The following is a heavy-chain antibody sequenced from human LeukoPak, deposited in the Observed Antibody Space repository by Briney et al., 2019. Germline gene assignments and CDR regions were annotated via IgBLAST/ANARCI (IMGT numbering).Heavy chain of an antibody. CDR1: GGSISRYY. J-gene: IGHJ6*02. D-gene: IGHD3-22*01. V-gene: IGHV4-59*08. CDR2: IYYSGST. Sequence: PSETLSLTCTVSGGSISRYYWSWIRQPPGKGLEWIGYIYYSGSTNYNPSLKSRVTISVDTSKNQFSLKLSSVTAADTAVYYCARQTRDSSGYSGGYYYYYGMDVWGQGTMVTVSS. CDR3: ARQTRDSSGYSGGYYYYYGMDV.